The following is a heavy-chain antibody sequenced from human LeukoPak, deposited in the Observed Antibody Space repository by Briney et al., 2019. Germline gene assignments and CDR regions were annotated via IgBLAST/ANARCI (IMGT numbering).Heavy chain of an antibody. Sequence: SETLSLTCGVSGGSISSGKWWSWVRQPPGKGLEWIGEISHSGSPNYNPSLKSRLTISVDLPRNQFSLDLRSVTAADTAVYYCARDAAAGYSLACWGQGTLVTVSS. V-gene: IGHV4/OR15-8*01. J-gene: IGHJ4*02. CDR1: GGSISSGKW. D-gene: IGHD6-13*01. CDR3: ARDAAAGYSLAC. CDR2: ISHSGSP.